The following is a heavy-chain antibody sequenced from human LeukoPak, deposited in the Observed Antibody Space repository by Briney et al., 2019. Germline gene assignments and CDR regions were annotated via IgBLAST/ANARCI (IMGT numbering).Heavy chain of an antibody. V-gene: IGHV1-69*06. CDR3: AREGTGSSLSEYFQH. Sequence: SVKVSCKASGGTFSSYAMSWVRQAPGQGLEWMGGIIPIFGTANYAQKFQGRVTITADKSTSTAYMELSSLRSEDTAVYYCAREGTGSSLSEYFQHWGQGTLVTVSS. D-gene: IGHD3-10*01. CDR1: GGTFSSYA. CDR2: IIPIFGTA. J-gene: IGHJ1*01.